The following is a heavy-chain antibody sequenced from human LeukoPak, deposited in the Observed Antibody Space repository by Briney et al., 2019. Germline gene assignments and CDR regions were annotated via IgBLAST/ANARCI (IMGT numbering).Heavy chain of an antibody. V-gene: IGHV1-46*01. D-gene: IGHD3-22*01. CDR3: ARDPDYYDSSGYFDY. CDR2: INPSGGST. CDR1: GYTFTSYY. Sequence: ASVKVSCKASGYTFTSYYMHWARQAPGQGLEWMGIINPSGGSTSYAQKFQGRVTMTRDTSTSAVYMELSSLRSEDTAVYYCARDPDYYDSSGYFDYWGQGTLVTVSS. J-gene: IGHJ4*02.